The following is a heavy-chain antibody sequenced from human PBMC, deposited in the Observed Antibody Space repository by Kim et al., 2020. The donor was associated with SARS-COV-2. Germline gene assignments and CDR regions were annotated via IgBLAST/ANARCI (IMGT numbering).Heavy chain of an antibody. CDR3: TRVPGTTLAFWVAYDI. CDR1: GFSFSDSA. CDR2: ISSKANSYAT. J-gene: IGHJ3*02. D-gene: IGHD1-1*01. V-gene: IGHV3-73*01. Sequence: GGSLRLSCAASGFSFSDSAMHWVRQASGKGLEWVGRISSKANSYATTYPATVQDRFTSSRDDSTNAAYLQMNSLKTEDTAVYYGTRVPGTTLAFWVAYDIWGDGTKVALSS.